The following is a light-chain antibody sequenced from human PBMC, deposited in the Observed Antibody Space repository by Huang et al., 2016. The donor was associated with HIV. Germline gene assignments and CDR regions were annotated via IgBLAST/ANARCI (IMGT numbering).Light chain of an antibody. CDR1: QSVSSD. J-gene: IGKJ2*02. CDR3: QQRSNWPRT. V-gene: IGKV3-11*01. Sequence: EIVLTQSPATLSLSPGERATLSCRASQSVSSDLAWYQQKPGQAPRLLIYDASNRATGIPARFSGSGSGTDFTLTISSREPEDFAVYYCQQRSNWPRTFGQGTKLEIK. CDR2: DAS.